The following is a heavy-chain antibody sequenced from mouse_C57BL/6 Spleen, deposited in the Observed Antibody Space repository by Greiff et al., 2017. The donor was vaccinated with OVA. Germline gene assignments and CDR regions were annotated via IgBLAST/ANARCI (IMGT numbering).Heavy chain of an antibody. CDR2: ISSGGDYI. CDR3: TRERGSNEPFAY. Sequence: DVMLVESGEGLVKPGGSLKLSCAASGFTFSSYAMSWVRQTPEKRLEWVAYISSGGDYIYYADTVKGRFTISRDNARNTLYLQMSSLKSEDTAMYYCTRERGSNEPFAYWGQGTLVTVSA. V-gene: IGHV5-9-1*02. D-gene: IGHD2-5*01. J-gene: IGHJ3*01. CDR1: GFTFSSYA.